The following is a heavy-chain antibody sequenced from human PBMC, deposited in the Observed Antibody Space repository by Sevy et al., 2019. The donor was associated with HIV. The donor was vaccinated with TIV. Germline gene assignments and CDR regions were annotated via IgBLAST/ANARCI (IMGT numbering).Heavy chain of an antibody. CDR2: ISGSGGST. V-gene: IGHV3-23*01. J-gene: IGHJ3*02. D-gene: IGHD3-22*01. CDR3: AKEMRAYYYDSSGNFDAFDI. Sequence: GGSLRLSCAASGFTFSSYAMSWVRQAPGKGLEWVSAISGSGGSTYYADSVKGWFTISRDNSKNTLYLQMNSLRAEDTAVYYCAKEMRAYYYDSSGNFDAFDIWGQGTMVTASS. CDR1: GFTFSSYA.